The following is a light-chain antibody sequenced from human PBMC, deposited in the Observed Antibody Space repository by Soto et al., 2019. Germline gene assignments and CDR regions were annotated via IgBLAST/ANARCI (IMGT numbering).Light chain of an antibody. CDR1: QSVSSY. CDR2: DAS. Sequence: EIVLTQSPATLSLSPGERATLSCRASQSVSSYLAWYQQKPGQAPRLLIYDASNRATGIPARFSGSGSGTDFTLTISSLKPEDFAVYYCQQRSNWPPWTLGQGTKVEIK. CDR3: QQRSNWPPWT. V-gene: IGKV3-11*01. J-gene: IGKJ1*01.